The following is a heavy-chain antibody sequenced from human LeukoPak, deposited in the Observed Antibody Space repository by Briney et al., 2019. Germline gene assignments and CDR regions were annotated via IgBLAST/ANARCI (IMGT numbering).Heavy chain of an antibody. D-gene: IGHD3-3*01. V-gene: IGHV4-4*07. CDR2: IYTSGST. J-gene: IGHJ4*02. CDR1: GGSISSYY. CDR3: ARGFAYYDFWSGYYTEPYYFDY. Sequence: SETLSLTCTVSGGSISSYYWSWIRQPAGKGLEWIGRIYTSGSTNYNPSLKSRVTMSVDTSKNQFSLKLSSVTAADTAVYYCARGFAYYDFWSGYYTEPYYFDYWGQGTLVTVSS.